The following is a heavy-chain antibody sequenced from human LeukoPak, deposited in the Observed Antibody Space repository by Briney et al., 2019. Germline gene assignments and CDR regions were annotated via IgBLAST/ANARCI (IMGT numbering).Heavy chain of an antibody. Sequence: GGSLRLSCAASGFTFSSYAMSWVRQAPGKGLEWVSAISGSGGSTYCADSVKGRFTISRDNSKNTLYLQMNSLRAEDTAVYYCAKETDQYYYYGMDVWGQGTTVTVSS. CDR2: ISGSGGST. CDR3: AKETDQYYYYGMDV. J-gene: IGHJ6*02. CDR1: GFTFSSYA. V-gene: IGHV3-23*01.